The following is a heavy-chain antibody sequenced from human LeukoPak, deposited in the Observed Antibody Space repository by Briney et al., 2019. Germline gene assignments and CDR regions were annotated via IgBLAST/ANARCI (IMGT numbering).Heavy chain of an antibody. CDR3: ARFRTWGDKAFDY. Sequence: PGGSLRLSCAASGFSFSSYWMHWVRQGPGKGLVWVARINGDGSSTAYADSVKGRFTISRDSAKNSLYLQMNSLRAEDTAVYYCARFRTWGDKAFDYWGQGTLVTVPS. D-gene: IGHD2-21*02. CDR1: GFSFSSYW. J-gene: IGHJ4*02. CDR2: INGDGSST. V-gene: IGHV3-74*01.